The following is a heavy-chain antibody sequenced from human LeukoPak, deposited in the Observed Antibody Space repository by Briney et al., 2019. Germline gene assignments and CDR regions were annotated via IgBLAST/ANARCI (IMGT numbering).Heavy chain of an antibody. CDR1: GFTSSSYS. CDR3: ARDSRSGYDF. J-gene: IGHJ4*02. V-gene: IGHV3-21*01. D-gene: IGHD5-12*01. CDR2: ISSSSSYI. Sequence: GGPLRLSCAASGFTSSSYSMTWVRQAPGKGLEWVSSISSSSSYIYYADSVKGRFTISRDNAKNSLYLQMNSLRAEDTAVYYCARDSRSGYDFGGQGTLVTVSS.